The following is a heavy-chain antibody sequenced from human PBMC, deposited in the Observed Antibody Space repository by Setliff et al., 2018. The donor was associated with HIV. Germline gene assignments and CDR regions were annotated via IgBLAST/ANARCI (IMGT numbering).Heavy chain of an antibody. V-gene: IGHV1-8*02. J-gene: IGHJ4*02. CDR2: MMPSSGNT. D-gene: IGHD2-2*01. CDR1: GYTFTSYA. Sequence: ASVKVSCKASGYTFTSYAIHWVRQAPGQRPEWMGWMMPSSGNTGYAQKFQGRLTMTRNTSISTAYMELSGLISEDAAVYYCARGYCSSTSCYGIYYFDNWGQGTPVTVSS. CDR3: ARGYCSSTSCYGIYYFDN.